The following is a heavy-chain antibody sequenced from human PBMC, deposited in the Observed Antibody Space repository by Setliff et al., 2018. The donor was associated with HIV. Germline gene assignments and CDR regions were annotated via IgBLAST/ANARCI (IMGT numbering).Heavy chain of an antibody. CDR3: ARELGLAALHGPMDL. CDR2: INPNGGGT. J-gene: IGHJ6*03. D-gene: IGHD2-21*02. V-gene: IGHV1-2*02. CDR1: GYAFTGYY. Sequence: ASVKVSCKASGYAFTGYYIHWVRQAPGQGLEWVGWINPNGGGTNYAQKFQGRVVMTRDLSTTTVYMELSRLTSGDTALYYCARELGLAALHGPMDLWGKGTTVTVSS.